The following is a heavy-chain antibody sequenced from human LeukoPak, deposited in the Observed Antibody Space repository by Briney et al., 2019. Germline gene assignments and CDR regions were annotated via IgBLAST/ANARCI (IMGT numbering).Heavy chain of an antibody. Sequence: PGGSLRLSCAASGFTFSIYAMSWVRQAPGKGLEWVSAISGSGGSTYYADSVKGRFTISRDNSKNTLYLQMNSLRAEDTAVYYCAKALAQWLVLGYFDLWGRGTLVTVSS. D-gene: IGHD6-19*01. CDR2: ISGSGGST. V-gene: IGHV3-23*01. J-gene: IGHJ2*01. CDR1: GFTFSIYA. CDR3: AKALAQWLVLGYFDL.